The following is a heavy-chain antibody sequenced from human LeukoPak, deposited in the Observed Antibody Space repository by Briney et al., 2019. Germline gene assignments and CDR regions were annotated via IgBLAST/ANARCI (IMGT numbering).Heavy chain of an antibody. CDR2: ISGSGGST. D-gene: IGHD2-2*01. J-gene: IGHJ4*02. CDR1: GFTFSSYT. Sequence: GGSLRLSCAASGFTFSSYTMSWVRQAPGKGLEWVSSISGSGGSTFYADSVKGRFTISRDNSKNTLYLQMNSLRAEDTAVYYCAKSGGPAHSDYWGQGTLVTVSS. V-gene: IGHV3-23*01. CDR3: AKSGGPAHSDY.